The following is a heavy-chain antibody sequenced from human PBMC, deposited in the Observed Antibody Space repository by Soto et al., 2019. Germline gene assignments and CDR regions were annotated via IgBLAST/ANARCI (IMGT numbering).Heavy chain of an antibody. V-gene: IGHV3-9*01. D-gene: IGHD2-2*01. CDR1: GFTFDDYA. CDR2: ISWNSGSI. Sequence: PGGSLRLSCAASGFTFDDYAMHWVRQAPGKGLEWVSGISWNSGSIGYADSVKGRFTISRDNAKNSLYLQMNSLRAEDTALYYCAKDTGGYAAKIDYWGQGTLVTVSS. J-gene: IGHJ4*02. CDR3: AKDTGGYAAKIDY.